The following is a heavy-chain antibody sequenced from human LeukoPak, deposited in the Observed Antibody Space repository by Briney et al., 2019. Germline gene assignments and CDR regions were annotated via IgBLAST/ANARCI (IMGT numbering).Heavy chain of an antibody. D-gene: IGHD1-7*01. Sequence: ASVKVSCKASGGTFSSYTINWVRQAPGQGLEWMGGIIPVFGTANYAQKFQGRVTMTEDTSTDTAYMELSSLRSEDTAVYYCATEAKILNYGGTENWFDPWGQGTLVTVSS. CDR3: ATEAKILNYGGTENWFDP. J-gene: IGHJ5*02. CDR2: IIPVFGTA. V-gene: IGHV1-69*06. CDR1: GGTFSSYT.